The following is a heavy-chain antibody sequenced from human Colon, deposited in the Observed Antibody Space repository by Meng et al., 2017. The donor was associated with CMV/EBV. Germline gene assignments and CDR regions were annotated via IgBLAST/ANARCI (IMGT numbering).Heavy chain of an antibody. CDR2: IGAHTGNT. V-gene: IGHV1-18*01. CDR3: ARDKGGYAGGGDH. CDR1: GYRFSSCG. Sequence: CKAAGYRFSSCGFSWVRQAPGPGLEWMGWIGAHTGNTNYAQEFQDRVTMTTDMSTSTAYMELRILRSGDTDVYYCARDKGGYAGGGDHWGQGTLVTVSS. D-gene: IGHD5-12*01. J-gene: IGHJ4*02.